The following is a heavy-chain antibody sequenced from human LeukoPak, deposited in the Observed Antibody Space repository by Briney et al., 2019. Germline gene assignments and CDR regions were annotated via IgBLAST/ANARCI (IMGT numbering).Heavy chain of an antibody. CDR2: INPTCGST. CDR3: ARDNSVGDNAWWFDT. J-gene: IGHJ5*02. CDR1: GYSFTSYY. V-gene: IGHV1-46*01. Sequence: ASVKVSCKASGYSFTSYYMHWVRQAPRQGVEWMGLINPTCGSTGYAQKFHGRVTMTREMSTSRDYMELSSLRSEDTAIYYCARDNSVGDNAWWFDTWGEGTLVTVSS. D-gene: IGHD1-26*01.